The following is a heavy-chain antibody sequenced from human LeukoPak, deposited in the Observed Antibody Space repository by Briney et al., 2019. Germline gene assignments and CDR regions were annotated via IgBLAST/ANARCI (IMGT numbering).Heavy chain of an antibody. Sequence: SQTLSLTCTVSGGSISKSRYYWAWIRQPPGKGLEWIGSIYSSGSTYYNPSLKSRVTISVDTSKNHFSLRLSSVTAADTAVYYCARDPTSISSDDFWGQGTLVTVSS. V-gene: IGHV4-39*07. CDR1: GGSISKSRYY. CDR2: IYSSGST. J-gene: IGHJ4*02. CDR3: ARDPTSISSDDF. D-gene: IGHD2-2*01.